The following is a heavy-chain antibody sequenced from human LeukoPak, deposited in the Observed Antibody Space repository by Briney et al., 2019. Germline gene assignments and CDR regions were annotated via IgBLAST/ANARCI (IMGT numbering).Heavy chain of an antibody. Sequence: GASVKVSCKASGYTFTSYDINWVRQATGQGLEWMGCMNPNSGNTGYAQKFQGRVTITRNTSISTAYMELSSLRSEDTAVYYCARGPTVAVASSSWRVGNYWGQGTMVTVSS. D-gene: IGHD6-13*01. CDR3: ARGPTVAVASSSWRVGNY. J-gene: IGHJ4*02. CDR1: GYTFTSYD. V-gene: IGHV1-8*03. CDR2: MNPNSGNT.